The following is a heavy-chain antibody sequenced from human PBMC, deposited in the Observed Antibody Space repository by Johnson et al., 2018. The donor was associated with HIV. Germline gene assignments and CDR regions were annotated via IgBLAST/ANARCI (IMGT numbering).Heavy chain of an antibody. J-gene: IGHJ3*01. CDR2: ISYHGTNK. D-gene: IGHD1-26*01. CDR1: GFTFSSYG. CDR3: ARRDSGSWSFYV. Sequence: QVQLVESGGGVVQPGRSLRLSCAASGFTFSSYGMHWVRQAPGKGLEWVAVISYHGTNKYYADSVKGRFTISRDNAKNSLYLQMNSLRAEDTALYYCARRDSGSWSFYVWGQGTMVTVSS. V-gene: IGHV3-30-3*02.